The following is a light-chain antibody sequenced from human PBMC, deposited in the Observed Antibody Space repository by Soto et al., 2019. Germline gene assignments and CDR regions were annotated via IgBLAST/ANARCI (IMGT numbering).Light chain of an antibody. J-gene: IGKJ4*01. V-gene: IGKV1-9*01. CDR3: QQLSRYPLT. Sequence: IQLTQSPSSLSASIGARVTITCRAGQGISTYLAWYKQKPGKAPDILSYSASTLQSGVPSRFRGSGSETEFSLTIRALKPEDFETYYCQQLSRYPLTFGGGTKVDIK. CDR2: SAS. CDR1: QGISTY.